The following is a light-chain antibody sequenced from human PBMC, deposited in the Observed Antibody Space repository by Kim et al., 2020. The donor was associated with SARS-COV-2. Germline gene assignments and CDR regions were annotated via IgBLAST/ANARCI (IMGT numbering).Light chain of an antibody. CDR2: AAS. V-gene: IGKV1-17*01. J-gene: IGKJ4*01. CDR3: LQHNSYPLT. CDR1: QGISSD. Sequence: DIQMTQSPSSLSAFIGDRVTITCRASQGISSDLGWYQQKPGKAPKRLIYAASSLQSGVPSRFSGSGSGTEFTLTISSLQPEDFATYYCLQHNSYPLTFGGGTEVDIK.